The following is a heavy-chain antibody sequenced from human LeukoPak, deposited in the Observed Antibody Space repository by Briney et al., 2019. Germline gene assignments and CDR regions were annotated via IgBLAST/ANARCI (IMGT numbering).Heavy chain of an antibody. CDR3: AKDGSSSSPFEY. CDR1: GFTFSSCD. CDR2: ISYDGSNK. D-gene: IGHD6-13*01. V-gene: IGHV3-30*18. J-gene: IGHJ4*02. Sequence: GGSLRLSCAASGFTFSSCDMHWVRQAPGKGLEWVAVISYDGSNKYYADSVKGRFTISRDNSKNSLYLQMNSLRTEDTALYYCAKDGSSSSPFEYWGQGTLVTVSS.